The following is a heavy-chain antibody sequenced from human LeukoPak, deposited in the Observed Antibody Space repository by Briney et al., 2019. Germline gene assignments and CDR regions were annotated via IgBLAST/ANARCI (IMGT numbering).Heavy chain of an antibody. CDR2: ISYDGSNK. V-gene: IGHV3-30*01. J-gene: IGHJ5*02. Sequence: GGSLRLSCAASGFTFSSYAMHWVRQAPGKGLEWVAVISYDGSNKYYADSVKGRFTISRDNSKNTLYLQMNSLRAEDTAVYYCARAGLGYCSSTSCYPGGGFDPWGQGTLVTVSS. D-gene: IGHD2-2*01. CDR3: ARAGLGYCSSTSCYPGGGFDP. CDR1: GFTFSSYA.